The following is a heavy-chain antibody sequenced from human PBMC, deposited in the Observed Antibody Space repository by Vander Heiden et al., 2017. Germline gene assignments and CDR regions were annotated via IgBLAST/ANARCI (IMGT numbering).Heavy chain of an antibody. CDR2: IRSKANRYAT. J-gene: IGHJ6*02. CDR1: WFTFSAPA. V-gene: IGHV3-73*02. CDR3: TRDGTGVSSYGMDV. D-gene: IGHD2-8*01. Sequence: DVPLVASGGGLVQPGGSLKLPWAAPWFTFSAPAMSLVRQASGKGLEWVGRIRSKANRYATAYAALVKGRFTISRDDSKNTAYLQMNSLKTEDAAVYYCTRDGTGVSSYGMDVWGQGTTVTVSS.